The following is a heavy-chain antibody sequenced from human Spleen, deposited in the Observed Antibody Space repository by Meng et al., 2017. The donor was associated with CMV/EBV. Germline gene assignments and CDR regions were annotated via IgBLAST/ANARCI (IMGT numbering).Heavy chain of an antibody. J-gene: IGHJ4*02. V-gene: IGHV3-23*01. D-gene: IGHD6-13*01. CDR3: AKYGSSWDNDY. Sequence: GGSLRLSCAASGFTFSNYAMTWVRQAPGKGLDWISAISSSGGSTYYADSVKGRFTISRDNSKNTLYLQMNSLRAEDTAVYYCAKYGSSWDNDYWGQGTLVTVSS. CDR1: GFTFSNYA. CDR2: ISSSGGST.